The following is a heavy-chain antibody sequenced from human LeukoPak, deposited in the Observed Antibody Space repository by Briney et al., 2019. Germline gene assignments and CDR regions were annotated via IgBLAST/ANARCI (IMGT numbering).Heavy chain of an antibody. CDR1: GFTFSSHW. CDR2: LKQDGSEK. V-gene: IGHV3-7*01. D-gene: IGHD3-22*01. Sequence: PGGSLRLSCAASGFTFSSHWMSWVRQAPGKGLEWVANLKQDGSEKYYVDSVKGRFTISRDNAKNSLYLQMNSLRAEDTAVYYCARDYGYYDSSGYYPDAFDIWGQGTMVTVSS. J-gene: IGHJ3*02. CDR3: ARDYGYYDSSGYYPDAFDI.